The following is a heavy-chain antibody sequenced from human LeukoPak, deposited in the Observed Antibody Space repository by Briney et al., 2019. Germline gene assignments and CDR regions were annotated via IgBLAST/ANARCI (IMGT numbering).Heavy chain of an antibody. CDR3: ARHVPGQWPYYYYYMDV. CDR2: MYYSGST. CDR1: GGSISSSSYY. J-gene: IGHJ6*03. V-gene: IGHV4-39*01. Sequence: PSETLSLTCTVSGGSISSSSYYWGWIRQPPGKGLEWIGSMYYSGSTYYNPSLKSRVTISVDTSKNQFSLKLSSVTAADTAVYYCARHVPGQWPYYYYYMDVWGKGTTVTVSS. D-gene: IGHD6-19*01.